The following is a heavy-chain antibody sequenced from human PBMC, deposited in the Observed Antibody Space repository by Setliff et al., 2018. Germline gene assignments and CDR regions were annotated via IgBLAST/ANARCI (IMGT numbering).Heavy chain of an antibody. CDR1: GASVSSHY. D-gene: IGHD5-18*01. Sequence: SETLSLTCNVSGASVSSHYWDWIRQPPGKGLEWIGFISYNGKSDYNPSLGSRVTISLDTSKNQFSLMLTSVTAADTAIYYCAGRPQNTPMGPCDYWGQGTLVTVSS. CDR3: AGRPQNTPMGPCDY. CDR2: ISYNGKS. J-gene: IGHJ4*02. V-gene: IGHV4-59*02.